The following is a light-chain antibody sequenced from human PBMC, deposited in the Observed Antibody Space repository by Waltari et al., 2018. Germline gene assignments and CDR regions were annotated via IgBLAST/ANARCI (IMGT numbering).Light chain of an antibody. Sequence: SSDLTQPPSISVSPGQTAIITCPGDVLADKYIYWFQKKSGQAPVAVIRTNTGRSPGIPARFSGSDSRTTATLTIVGVQAEDEADYYCQTVDDTGDYVLFGGGTKLTVL. J-gene: IGLJ2*01. CDR1: VLADKY. V-gene: IGLV3-25*03. CDR3: QTVDDTGDYVL. CDR2: TNT.